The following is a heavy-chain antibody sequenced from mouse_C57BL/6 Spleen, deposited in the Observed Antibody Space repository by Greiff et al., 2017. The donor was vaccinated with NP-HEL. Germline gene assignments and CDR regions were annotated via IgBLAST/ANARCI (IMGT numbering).Heavy chain of an antibody. D-gene: IGHD2-5*01. V-gene: IGHV1-80*01. Sequence: QVQLQQSGAELVKPGASVKIPCKASGYAFSSYWMNWVKQRPGKGLEWIGQIYPGDGDTNYNGKFKGKATLTADKSSSTAYMQLSSLTSEDSAVYFCANSNYEAWFAYWGQGTLVTVSA. J-gene: IGHJ3*01. CDR3: ANSNYEAWFAY. CDR1: GYAFSSYW. CDR2: IYPGDGDT.